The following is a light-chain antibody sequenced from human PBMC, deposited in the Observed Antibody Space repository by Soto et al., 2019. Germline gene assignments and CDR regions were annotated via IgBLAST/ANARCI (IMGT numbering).Light chain of an antibody. CDR1: PSLLHSSNNQNY. CDR3: QQYTCPPTT. J-gene: IGKJ5*01. Sequence: DGGMSQSPKNMAVSLGESATLNCKSSPSLLHSSNNQNYLAWYQQKPGQPPKLLFYWASARESGVPDRFSGSGSGTDFTLTITRLEPEDSAVYFCQQYTCPPTTFCQGTLLEIK. CDR2: WAS. V-gene: IGKV4-1*01.